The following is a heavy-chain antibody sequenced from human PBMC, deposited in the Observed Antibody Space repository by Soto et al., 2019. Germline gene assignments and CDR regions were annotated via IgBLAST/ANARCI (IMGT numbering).Heavy chain of an antibody. CDR2: INPSGGST. J-gene: IGHJ6*02. CDR1: GYTFTSYY. D-gene: IGHD6-19*01. Sequence: ASVKVSCKASGYTFTSYYMHWVRQAPGQGLEWMGIINPSGGSTSYAQKFQGRVTMTRDTSTSTVYMELSCLRSEDTAVYYCARYLSFLNPDGWYHTYYYYYGMDVWGQGTTVTVSS. CDR3: ARYLSFLNPDGWYHTYYYYYGMDV. V-gene: IGHV1-46*01.